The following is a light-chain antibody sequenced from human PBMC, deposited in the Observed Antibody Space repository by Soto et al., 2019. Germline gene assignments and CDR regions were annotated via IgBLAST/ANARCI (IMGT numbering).Light chain of an antibody. CDR1: QSVSSN. V-gene: IGKV3-15*01. J-gene: IGKJ1*01. CDR2: GAS. Sequence: EIVMTQSPATLSVSPGERATLSCRASQSVSSNLAWYQQNPGQAPRLLIYGASTRATGIPARFSGSGSGTDFTLTISSLQSEDFAVYYCQQYRTFGQGTKVEI. CDR3: QQYRT.